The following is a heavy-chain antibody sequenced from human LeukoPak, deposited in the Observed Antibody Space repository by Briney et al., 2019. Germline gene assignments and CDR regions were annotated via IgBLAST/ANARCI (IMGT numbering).Heavy chain of an antibody. D-gene: IGHD3-22*01. V-gene: IGHV3-20*01. Sequence: GGSLRLSCAASGFTFADYGMSWVRQAPGKGLEWVSAINWNGGSTGYADSLKGRFTISRDNAKNSLYLQMNSLRAEDTALYHCARAYYYDSSGYFPDWGQGTLVTVSS. CDR3: ARAYYYDSSGYFPD. J-gene: IGHJ4*02. CDR2: INWNGGST. CDR1: GFTFADYG.